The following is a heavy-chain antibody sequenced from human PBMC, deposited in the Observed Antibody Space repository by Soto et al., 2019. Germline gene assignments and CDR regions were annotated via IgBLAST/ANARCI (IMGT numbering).Heavy chain of an antibody. CDR3: ATMGTPVTGLYYFDY. Sequence: QVQLQESGPGLVKPSQTLSLTCTVSGGSISSGNYYWSWIRQPPGKGLEWIGFISYSGTTHYSASLRSRVSISVDTSKKQFSLDLSSVTAADTAVYYCATMGTPVTGLYYFDYWGQGTPVTVSS. V-gene: IGHV4-30-4*01. J-gene: IGHJ4*02. CDR2: ISYSGTT. CDR1: GGSISSGNYY. D-gene: IGHD4-17*01.